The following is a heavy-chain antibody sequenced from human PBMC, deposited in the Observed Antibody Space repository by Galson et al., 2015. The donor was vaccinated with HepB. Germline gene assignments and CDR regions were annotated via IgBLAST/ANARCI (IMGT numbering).Heavy chain of an antibody. D-gene: IGHD6-13*01. Sequence: SLRLSCAVSGFIFNDHYIDWVHQAPGKGLEWVGRTRNRIYSYTTEYAASVKGRFTISRDDSKNSLYLQMSSLKTEDTAVYYCASSYSSRWSYFDFWGQGTLVTVSS. J-gene: IGHJ4*02. CDR1: GFIFNDHY. CDR3: ASSYSSRWSYFDF. CDR2: TRNRIYSYTT. V-gene: IGHV3-72*01.